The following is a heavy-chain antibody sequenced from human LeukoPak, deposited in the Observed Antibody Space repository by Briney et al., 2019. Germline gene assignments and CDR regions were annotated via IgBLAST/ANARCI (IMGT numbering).Heavy chain of an antibody. CDR2: INHSGST. Sequence: SETLSLTCTVSGGSISSYYWSWIRQPPGKGLEWIGEINHSGSTNYNPSLKSRVTISVDTSKNQFSLKLSSVTAADTAVYYCARLGRRGGHHPYDYVWGSYRRDYWGRGTLVTVSS. J-gene: IGHJ4*02. CDR3: ARLGRRGGHHPYDYVWGSYRRDY. CDR1: GGSISSYY. D-gene: IGHD3-16*02. V-gene: IGHV4-34*01.